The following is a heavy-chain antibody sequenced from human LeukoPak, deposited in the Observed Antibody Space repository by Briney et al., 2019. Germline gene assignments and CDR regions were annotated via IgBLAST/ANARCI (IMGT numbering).Heavy chain of an antibody. D-gene: IGHD2-2*01. CDR2: ICSGGST. V-gene: IGHV3-66*01. CDR3: ARGDYQGFYYFDY. J-gene: IGHJ4*02. Sequence: GGSLRLSCAASGFPVSRNYMSWVRQAPGKGLEWVSVICSGGSTYYADSVKGRFSISTDNSKNTLNLQMNSLRAEDTAVYYCARGDYQGFYYFDYWGQGTLVTVSS. CDR1: GFPVSRNY.